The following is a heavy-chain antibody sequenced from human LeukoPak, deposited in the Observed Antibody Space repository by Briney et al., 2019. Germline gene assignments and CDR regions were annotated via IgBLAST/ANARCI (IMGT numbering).Heavy chain of an antibody. CDR3: ARLIDWFDP. Sequence: PSETLSLTCTVSGGSISSYYWSWIRQPPGKGLEWIGYIYYSGSTNYNPPLKSRVTISVDTSKNQFSLKLSSVTAADTAVYYCARLIDWFDPWGQGTLVTVSS. CDR1: GGSISSYY. CDR2: IYYSGST. J-gene: IGHJ5*02. V-gene: IGHV4-59*08.